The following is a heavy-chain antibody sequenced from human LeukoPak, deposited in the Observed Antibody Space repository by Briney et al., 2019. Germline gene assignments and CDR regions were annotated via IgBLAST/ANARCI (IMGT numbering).Heavy chain of an antibody. V-gene: IGHV3-48*03. CDR3: ARGLSVVVAATPLGYFDY. CDR1: GFTFSSYE. D-gene: IGHD2-15*01. Sequence: GSLILSCAASGFTFSSYEMNWVRQAPGKGLEWVSYISSSGSTIYYADSVKGRFTISRDNAKNSLYLQMNSLRAEDTAVYYCARGLSVVVAATPLGYFDYWGQGTLVTVSS. J-gene: IGHJ4*02. CDR2: ISSSGSTI.